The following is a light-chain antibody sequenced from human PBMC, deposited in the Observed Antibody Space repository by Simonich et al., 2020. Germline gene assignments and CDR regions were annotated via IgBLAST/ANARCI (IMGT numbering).Light chain of an antibody. J-gene: IGLJ3*02. CDR1: SSDVGCYNY. CDR2: AAS. V-gene: IGLV2-14*03. Sequence: QSALTQPASVSGSPGQSITISCTGTSSDVGCYNYVSWYQQHPGKAPKLMIYAASNRPSGVHNLFSGSKSGNTASLTISWLQAEDEADYYCSSYTSSSTWVFGGGTKLTVL. CDR3: SSYTSSSTWV.